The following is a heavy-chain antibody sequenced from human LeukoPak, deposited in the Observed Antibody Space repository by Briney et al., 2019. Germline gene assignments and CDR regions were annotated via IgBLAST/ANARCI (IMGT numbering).Heavy chain of an antibody. Sequence: GGSLRLSCAASGFTVSSNYMSWVRQAPGKGLEWVSVIYSGGSTYYADSVKGRFTISRDNSKNSLYLQMNSLRTEDTALYYCAKDRCSSTSCYYPHYYYMDVWGKGTTVTVSS. CDR1: GFTVSSNY. CDR3: AKDRCSSTSCYYPHYYYMDV. CDR2: IYSGGST. V-gene: IGHV3-53*05. D-gene: IGHD2-2*01. J-gene: IGHJ6*03.